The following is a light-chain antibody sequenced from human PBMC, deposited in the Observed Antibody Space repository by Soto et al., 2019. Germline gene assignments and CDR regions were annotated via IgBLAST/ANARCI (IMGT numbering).Light chain of an antibody. CDR1: QSIASSY. CDR2: GTS. V-gene: IGKV3-20*01. Sequence: ELVLTQSPGTLSLSPGERATLSCRASQSIASSYFGWYQQKPGQAPRLLSYGTSSRATGIPDRFSGSGSGTDFTLTITRLEPEDVAVYYCQHYGTSPFTFGPGTKVEIK. J-gene: IGKJ3*01. CDR3: QHYGTSPFT.